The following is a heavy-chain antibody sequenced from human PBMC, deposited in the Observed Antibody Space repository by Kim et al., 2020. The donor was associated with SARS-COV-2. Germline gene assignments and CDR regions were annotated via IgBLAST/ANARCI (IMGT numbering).Heavy chain of an antibody. V-gene: IGHV1-69*04. Sequence: SVKVSCKAFGGTFSSYAISWVRQAPGQGLEWMGRIIPILGIANYAQKFQGRVTITADKSTSTAYMELSSLRSEDTAVYYCASGSYSDPSYYYYGMDVWGQGTTVTVSS. J-gene: IGHJ6*02. D-gene: IGHD1-26*01. CDR1: GGTFSSYA. CDR2: IIPILGIA. CDR3: ASGSYSDPSYYYYGMDV.